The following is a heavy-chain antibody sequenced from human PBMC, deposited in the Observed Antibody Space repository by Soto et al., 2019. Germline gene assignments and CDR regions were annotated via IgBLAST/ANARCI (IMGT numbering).Heavy chain of an antibody. D-gene: IGHD3-22*01. V-gene: IGHV1-69*01. CDR1: GGTFSSYA. CDR3: ARARSMIVGTVYFDY. Sequence: QVQLVQSGAEVKKPGSSVKVSCKASGGTFSSYAISWVRQAPGQGREWMGGIIPIVGTANYAQKFQGRVTITADESTSKAYMELSSLRSEDTAVSYCARARSMIVGTVYFDYWGQGPLVAVSS. J-gene: IGHJ4*02. CDR2: IIPIVGTA.